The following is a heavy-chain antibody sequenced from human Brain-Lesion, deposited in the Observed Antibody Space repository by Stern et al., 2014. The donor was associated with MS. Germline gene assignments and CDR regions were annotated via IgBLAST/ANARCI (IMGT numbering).Heavy chain of an antibody. CDR3: ATLSPGAGGNYYRHFDY. CDR2: FDPEDGET. J-gene: IGHJ4*02. CDR1: GYTLTELS. V-gene: IGHV1-24*01. D-gene: IGHD1-26*01. Sequence: VQLEESGAEVKKPGASVKVSCKVSGYTLTELSMHWVRQAPRKGLEWMGGFDPEDGETIYAQKFQGRVTMTEDTSTDTAYMGLSSLRSEDTAVYYCATLSPGAGGNYYRHFDYWGQGTLVTVSS.